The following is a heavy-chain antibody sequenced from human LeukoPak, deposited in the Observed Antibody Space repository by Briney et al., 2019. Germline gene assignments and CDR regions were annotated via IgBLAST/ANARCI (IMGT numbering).Heavy chain of an antibody. CDR2: ISYSDST. D-gene: IGHD1-1*01. J-gene: IGHJ4*02. V-gene: IGHV4-39*01. CDR3: ARQTNRGAGNFAS. CDR1: GGSVRSSTYY. Sequence: AETLSLTCSVSGGSVRSSTYYWGWIRQAPGKGLEWVGTISYSDSTNYNPSLKSRVTISVDMSKNQLSLNLNSVTAADTAVYYCARQTNRGAGNFASWGQGTLVTVSS.